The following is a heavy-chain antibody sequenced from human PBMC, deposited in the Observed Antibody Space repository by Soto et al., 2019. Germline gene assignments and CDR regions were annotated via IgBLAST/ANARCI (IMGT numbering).Heavy chain of an antibody. CDR3: ASAAR. Sequence: EVQLGESGGGLVQPGGSLRLSCAASGFPFSRSWMSWVRQAPGKGPEWVANINQDGSDKYYVDSVRGRFAISRDNAKNSLHLQMNTLRDEDTAVYYCASAARWGQGTLVTVSS. D-gene: IGHD6-25*01. J-gene: IGHJ4*02. CDR1: GFPFSRSW. V-gene: IGHV3-7*01. CDR2: INQDGSDK.